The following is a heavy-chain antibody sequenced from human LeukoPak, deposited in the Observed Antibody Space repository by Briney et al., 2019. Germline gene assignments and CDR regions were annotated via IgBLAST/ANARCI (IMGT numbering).Heavy chain of an antibody. CDR2: ISYDGSNK. Sequence: GGSLRLSCAASGFTFSSYAMHWVRQAPGKGLEWVAVISYDGSNKYYADSVKGRFTISRDNSKNTLYLQMNSLRAEDTALYYCARDGPPGWELGYFDYWGQGTLVTVSS. D-gene: IGHD1-26*01. CDR1: GFTFSSYA. V-gene: IGHV3-30-3*01. J-gene: IGHJ4*02. CDR3: ARDGPPGWELGYFDY.